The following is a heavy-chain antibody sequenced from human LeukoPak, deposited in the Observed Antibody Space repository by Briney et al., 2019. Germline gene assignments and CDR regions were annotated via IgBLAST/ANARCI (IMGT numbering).Heavy chain of an antibody. Sequence: GGSVRLSCAASGFTFSSYWMNWVRQAPGKRLEWVAHIKEDGSEKYYLDSVKGRFTISRDNARNSLYLQMNSLRAEDTAVYYCAREGAAIDYWGQGTLVTVSS. CDR3: AREGAAIDY. CDR1: GFTFSSYW. V-gene: IGHV3-7*01. CDR2: IKEDGSEK. J-gene: IGHJ4*02. D-gene: IGHD1-26*01.